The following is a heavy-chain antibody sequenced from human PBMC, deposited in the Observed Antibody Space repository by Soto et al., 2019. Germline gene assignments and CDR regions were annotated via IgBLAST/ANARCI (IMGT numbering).Heavy chain of an antibody. V-gene: IGHV4-61*01. CDR2: IYYSGST. Sequence: AWETLSLTCTVSGGSVSSGSYYWSWIRQPPGKGLEWIGYIYYSGSTNYNPSLKSRVTISVDTSKNQFSLKLSSVTAADTAVYYCARGNRGYSYGCFIYWGQGTLVTVSS. CDR3: ARGNRGYSYGCFIY. D-gene: IGHD5-18*01. J-gene: IGHJ4*02. CDR1: GGSVSSGSYY.